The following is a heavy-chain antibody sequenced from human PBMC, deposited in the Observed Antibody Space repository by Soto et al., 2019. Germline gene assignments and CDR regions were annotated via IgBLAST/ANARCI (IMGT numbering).Heavy chain of an antibody. Sequence: ASVKVSCKASGYIFTGFYIHWVRQAPGQRLEWMGWINAGNGNTKYSQKFQGRVTITRDTSATTVYMELSSLTSEDTGLYYCARAPSSGWSAEYFHHWGQGTLVTVSS. CDR1: GYIFTGFY. D-gene: IGHD6-19*01. J-gene: IGHJ1*01. V-gene: IGHV1-3*01. CDR2: INAGNGNT. CDR3: ARAPSSGWSAEYFHH.